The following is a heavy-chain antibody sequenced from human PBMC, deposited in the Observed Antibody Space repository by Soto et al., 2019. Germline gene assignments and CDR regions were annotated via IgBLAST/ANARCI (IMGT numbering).Heavy chain of an antibody. CDR3: AREVNVVALSDAFDI. Sequence: SETLSLTCTVSGDSISSDNYFWSWIRQPPGQGLEWIGYISDRGTPYYNPSLKSRVTISLDTSKNRFSLDMYSVTAADTAVYYCAREVNVVALSDAFDIWGQGTMVTVSS. J-gene: IGHJ3*02. V-gene: IGHV4-30-4*01. CDR2: ISDRGTP. CDR1: GDSISSDNYF. D-gene: IGHD2-8*01.